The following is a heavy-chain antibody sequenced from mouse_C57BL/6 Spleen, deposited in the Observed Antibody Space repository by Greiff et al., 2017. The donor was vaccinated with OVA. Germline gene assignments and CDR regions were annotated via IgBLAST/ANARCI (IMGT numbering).Heavy chain of an antibody. CDR3: ARGLVFDV. V-gene: IGHV1-55*01. Sequence: VQRVESGAELVKPGASVKMSCKASGYTFTSYWITWVKQRPGQGLEWIGDIYPGSGSTNYNEKFKSKATLTVDTSSSTAYMQLSSLTSEDSAVYYCARGLVFDVWGTGTTVTVSS. CDR2: IYPGSGST. CDR1: GYTFTSYW. J-gene: IGHJ1*03.